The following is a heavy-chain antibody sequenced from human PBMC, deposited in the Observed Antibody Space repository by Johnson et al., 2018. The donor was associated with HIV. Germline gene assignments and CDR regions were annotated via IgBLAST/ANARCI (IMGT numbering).Heavy chain of an antibody. V-gene: IGHV3-13*01. Sequence: VQLVESGGGLVQPGGSLRLSCAASGFTFSSYDMHWVRQATGKGLEWVSAIGTAGDTYYPGSVKGRFTISRENAKNSLYLQMHSLRAWDTAVYYCARARQGAVVKWGPGKMDAFDIWGQGTMVTVSS. CDR2: IGTAGDT. D-gene: IGHD4-23*01. CDR1: GFTFSSYD. J-gene: IGHJ3*02. CDR3: ARARQGAVVKWGPGKMDAFDI.